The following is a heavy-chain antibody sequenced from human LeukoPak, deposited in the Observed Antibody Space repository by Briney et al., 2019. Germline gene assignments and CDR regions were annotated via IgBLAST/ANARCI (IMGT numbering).Heavy chain of an antibody. J-gene: IGHJ3*01. CDR2: ISSSVNNA. D-gene: IGHD3-16*02. CDR3: AKDIQLST. V-gene: IGHV3-23*01. CDR1: GFTFSGAA. Sequence: GGSLRLSCAVSGFTFSGAAMNWVRQAPGKGLEWVSRISSSVNNAYYADSVKGRFTISRDNSKNKLSLQMNSLRCEDTVFYYCAKDIQLSTWGLGTRVTVS.